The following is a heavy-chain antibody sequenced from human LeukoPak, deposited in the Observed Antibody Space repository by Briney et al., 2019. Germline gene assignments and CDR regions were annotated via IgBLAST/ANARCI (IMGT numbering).Heavy chain of an antibody. CDR2: IYTRGSY. CDR1: GGSIGSYY. V-gene: IGHV4-4*09. CDR3: ARGTWGSGSFLTKTTWYFDL. J-gene: IGHJ2*01. Sequence: PSETLSLTCTVSGGSIGSYYWSWIRQPPGKGMEWIGYIYTRGSYSYNPSLKSRVTISVDTSKNQFSLKLSSVTAADTAVYYCARGTWGSGSFLTKTTWYFDLWGRGTLVTVSS. D-gene: IGHD1-26*01.